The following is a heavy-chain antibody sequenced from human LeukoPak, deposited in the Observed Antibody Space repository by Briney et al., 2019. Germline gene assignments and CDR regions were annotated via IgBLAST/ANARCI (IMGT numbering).Heavy chain of an antibody. CDR1: GGTFSTYS. Sequence: AGSLRLSCAASGGTFSTYSRRWVRQAPGKGLEWVAVISYDGSNKYYADSVKGRFTISRDNSKKTLYLQMNSLRAEDTAVYYCARSRDLWFGELPYWGQGTLVTVSS. CDR2: ISYDGSNK. CDR3: ARSRDLWFGELPY. D-gene: IGHD3-10*01. V-gene: IGHV3-30-3*01. J-gene: IGHJ4*02.